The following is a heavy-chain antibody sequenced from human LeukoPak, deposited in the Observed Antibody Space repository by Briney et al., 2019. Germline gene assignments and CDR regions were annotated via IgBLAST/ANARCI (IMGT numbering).Heavy chain of an antibody. Sequence: LAGGSLRLSCAASGFTFSSYDMHWVRQAPGKGLEWVTVISYDGSNKYYGDSVKGRFTISRDNSKNTLYLKMNSLRAEDTAVYYCAKEGSNGDFDYWGQGTLVTVSS. J-gene: IGHJ4*02. CDR2: ISYDGSNK. V-gene: IGHV3-30*18. CDR3: AKEGSNGDFDY. D-gene: IGHD1-26*01. CDR1: GFTFSSYD.